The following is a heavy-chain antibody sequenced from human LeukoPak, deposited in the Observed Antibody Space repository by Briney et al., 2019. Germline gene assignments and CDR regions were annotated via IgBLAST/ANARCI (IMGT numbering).Heavy chain of an antibody. D-gene: IGHD3-22*01. CDR1: GGSISSGGYY. J-gene: IGHJ6*02. V-gene: IGHV4-31*03. Sequence: PSETLSLTCTVSGGSISSGGYYWSWIRQHPGKGLEWIGYIYYSGSTYYNPSLKSRVTISVDTSKNQFSLKLSSVTAADTAVYYCARYSSDYGGFLDYGIDVWGQGTTVTVSS. CDR3: ARYSSDYGGFLDYGIDV. CDR2: IYYSGST.